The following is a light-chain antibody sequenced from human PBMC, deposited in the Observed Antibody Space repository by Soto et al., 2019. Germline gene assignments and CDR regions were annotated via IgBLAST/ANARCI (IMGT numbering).Light chain of an antibody. CDR2: WAS. CDR1: QSVLYSSNNKNY. Sequence: DIVMTQSPDSLAVSLGERATINCKSSQSVLYSSNNKNYLAWYQQKPGQPPKLLISWASTRESGVPDRFSGSGSGTDFTLTISSLQAEDVAVYYCQQYYSTPRTFGQGIKVEIK. J-gene: IGKJ1*01. V-gene: IGKV4-1*01. CDR3: QQYYSTPRT.